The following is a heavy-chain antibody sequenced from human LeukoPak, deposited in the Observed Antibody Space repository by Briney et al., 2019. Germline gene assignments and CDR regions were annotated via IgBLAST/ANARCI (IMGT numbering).Heavy chain of an antibody. CDR3: ARNLIVVVPAGTDYYYYMDV. Sequence: GESLKISCKGSGYSFTSDWIGWVRQKPGKGLEWMGIIYPGDSDTRYSPSFQGQVTISADKSISTAYLRWRSLKASDTAMYYCARNLIVVVPAGTDYYYYMDVWGKGTTVTVSS. CDR2: IYPGDSDT. CDR1: GYSFTSDW. V-gene: IGHV5-51*01. J-gene: IGHJ6*03. D-gene: IGHD2-2*01.